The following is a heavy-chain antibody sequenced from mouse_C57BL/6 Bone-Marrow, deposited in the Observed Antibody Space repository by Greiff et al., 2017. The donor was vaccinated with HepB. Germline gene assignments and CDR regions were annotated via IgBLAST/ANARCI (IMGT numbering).Heavy chain of an antibody. D-gene: IGHD3-1*01. CDR1: GFNIKDDY. CDR3: TRATFAY. CDR2: IDPENGDT. Sequence: VQLKESGAELVRPGASVKLSCTASGFNIKDDYMHWVKQRPEQGLEWIGWIDPENGDTEYASKFQGKATITADTSSNTAYLQLSSLTSEDTAVYYCTRATFAYWGQGTLVTVSA. V-gene: IGHV14-4*01. J-gene: IGHJ3*01.